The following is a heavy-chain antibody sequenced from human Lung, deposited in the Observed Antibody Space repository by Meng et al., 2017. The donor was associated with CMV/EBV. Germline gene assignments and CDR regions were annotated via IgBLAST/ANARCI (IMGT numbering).Heavy chain of an antibody. CDR3: ARDYGNDY. Sequence: ESLKISCAASGFTFSSYSMNWVRQAPGKGLEWVSSISSSSYIYYADSVKGRFTISRDNAKNSLYLQMNSLRAEDTAVYYCARDYGNDYWGQGTLVTVSS. V-gene: IGHV3-21*01. CDR2: ISSSSYI. J-gene: IGHJ4*02. D-gene: IGHD4-17*01. CDR1: GFTFSSYS.